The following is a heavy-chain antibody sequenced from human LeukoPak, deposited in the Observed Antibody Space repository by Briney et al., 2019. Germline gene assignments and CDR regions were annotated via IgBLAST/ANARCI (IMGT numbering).Heavy chain of an antibody. CDR1: GGSISSGDYY. D-gene: IGHD3-22*01. Sequence: SETLSLTCTVSGGSISSGDYYWSWIRQPPGKGLEWIGYIYYSGSTYYNPSLKSRVTISVDTSKNQFSLKLSPVTAADTAVYYCARVAHYYDSSGYYGVGYYFDYWGQGTLVTVSS. V-gene: IGHV4-30-4*01. J-gene: IGHJ4*02. CDR2: IYYSGST. CDR3: ARVAHYYDSSGYYGVGYYFDY.